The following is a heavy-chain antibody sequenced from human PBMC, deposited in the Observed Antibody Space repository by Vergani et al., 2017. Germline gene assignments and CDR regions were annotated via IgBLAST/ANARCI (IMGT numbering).Heavy chain of an antibody. D-gene: IGHD5-18*01. CDR3: ARDRGYSYGYTLYYYYMDV. CDR1: GYTFTSYY. CDR2: INPSGGST. J-gene: IGHJ6*03. V-gene: IGHV1-46*01. Sequence: QVQLVQSGAEVKKPGASVKVSCKASGYTFTSYYMHWVRQAPGQGLEWMGIINPSGGSTSYAQKFQGRVTMTRDTSTSTVYMELSSLRSEDTAVYYCARDRGYSYGYTLYYYYMDVWGKGTTVTVSS.